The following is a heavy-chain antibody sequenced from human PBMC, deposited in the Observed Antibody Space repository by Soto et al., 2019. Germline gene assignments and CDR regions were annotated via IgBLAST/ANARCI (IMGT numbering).Heavy chain of an antibody. J-gene: IGHJ6*02. D-gene: IGHD2-15*01. CDR2: IYYSGST. CDR1: GGSISSSSYY. CDR3: ARLHCSGGSCRHHYGMYV. V-gene: IGHV4-39*01. Sequence: QLQLQESGPGLVKPSETLSLTCTVSGGSISSSSYYWGWIRQPLGKGLEWIGSIYYSGSTYYNPSLKSRVTISVDTSKNQFTLKQSSVTAADTAVYYGARLHCSGGSCRHHYGMYVWGLGTTVTVSS.